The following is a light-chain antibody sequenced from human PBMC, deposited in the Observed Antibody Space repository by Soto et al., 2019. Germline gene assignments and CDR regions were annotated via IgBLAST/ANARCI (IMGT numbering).Light chain of an antibody. J-gene: IGKJ5*01. CDR3: QQYHTSSIT. CDR2: DAS. CDR1: QTISSW. Sequence: GDRATITFRASQTISSWSAWYQQKPGKAPNLLIYDASTLERGVPSRFSGTGSGTEFTLTIDRLQPDDFATHYCQQYHTSSITFGQGTRLEIK. V-gene: IGKV1-5*01.